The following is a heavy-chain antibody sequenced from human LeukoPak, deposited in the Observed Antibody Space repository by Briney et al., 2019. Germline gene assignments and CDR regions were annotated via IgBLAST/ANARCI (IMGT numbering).Heavy chain of an antibody. J-gene: IGHJ4*02. Sequence: GASVKVSCKASGYTFTSYAMHWVRQAPGRRLEWMGWINAGNGNTKYSQKFQGRVTITRDTSASTAYMELSSLRSEDTAVYYCARGLGRIAAAGGGYFDYWGQGTLVTVSS. V-gene: IGHV1-3*01. D-gene: IGHD6-13*01. CDR1: GYTFTSYA. CDR3: ARGLGRIAAAGGGYFDY. CDR2: INAGNGNT.